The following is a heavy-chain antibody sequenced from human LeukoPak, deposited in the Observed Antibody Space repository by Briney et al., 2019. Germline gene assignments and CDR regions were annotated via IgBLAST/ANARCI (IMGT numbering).Heavy chain of an antibody. J-gene: IGHJ5*02. Sequence: SSETLSLTCAVYRGSFSGYYWSWIRQPPGKGLEWIGEINHSGSTNYNPSLKSRVTISVDTSKNQFSLKLSSVTAADTAVYYCARGPYSSSWYWFDPWGQGTLVTVSS. CDR3: ARGPYSSSWYWFDP. D-gene: IGHD6-13*01. CDR2: INHSGST. V-gene: IGHV4-34*01. CDR1: RGSFSGYY.